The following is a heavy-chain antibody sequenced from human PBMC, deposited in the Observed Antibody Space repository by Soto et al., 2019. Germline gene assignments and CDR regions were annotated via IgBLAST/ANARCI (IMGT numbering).Heavy chain of an antibody. CDR3: ARASGSNTYYFY. Sequence: ASVKVSCKASGYTFTTYGISWVRQAPGQGPEWMGWSSTYNGNTDYAQKFQGRVTMTTDTSTSIAYMELRSLRSDDTAVYYCARASGSNTYYFYWGQRTLVTVSS. D-gene: IGHD3-10*01. V-gene: IGHV1-18*01. J-gene: IGHJ4*02. CDR1: GYTFTTYG. CDR2: SSTYNGNT.